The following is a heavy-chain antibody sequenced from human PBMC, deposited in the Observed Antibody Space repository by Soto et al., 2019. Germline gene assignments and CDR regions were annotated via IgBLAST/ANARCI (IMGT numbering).Heavy chain of an antibody. D-gene: IGHD6-6*01. V-gene: IGHV3-9*01. CDR1: GFTFSSYW. J-gene: IGHJ5*02. CDR2: IRWNSGSI. CDR3: AKDRQSIMYWFDP. Sequence: HPGGSLRLSCAASGFTFSSYWMSWVRQAPGKGLEWVSSIRWNSGSIGYADSVKGRFTISRDNAKNSLYLQMNSLRAEDTALYYCAKDRQSIMYWFDPWGQGTLVPVSS.